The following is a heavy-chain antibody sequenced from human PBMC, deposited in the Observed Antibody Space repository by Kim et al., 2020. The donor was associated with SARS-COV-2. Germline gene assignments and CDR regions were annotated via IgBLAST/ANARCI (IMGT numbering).Heavy chain of an antibody. CDR3: VRDLGWLLYDY. CDR1: GFTFSTYW. Sequence: GGSLRLSCAASGFTFSTYWMHWVRQAPGKGPVWVSRIKYDGSTTIYADSVKGRFTISRDNAKNTLYLQMNSLRAEDTAVYYCVRDLGWLLYDYWGLGTLVTVSS. D-gene: IGHD3-3*01. CDR2: IKYDGSTT. V-gene: IGHV3-74*01. J-gene: IGHJ4*02.